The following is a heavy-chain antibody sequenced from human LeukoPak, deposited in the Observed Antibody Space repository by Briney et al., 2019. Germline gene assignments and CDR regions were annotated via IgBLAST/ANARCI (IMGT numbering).Heavy chain of an antibody. CDR1: GGSISSYY. CDR2: IYYSGST. J-gene: IGHJ6*03. Sequence: SETLSLTCTVSGGSISSYYWSWIRQPPGKGLEWIGYIYYSGSTSYNPSLKSRVTISVDTSKKQFSLKLSSVTAADTAFYYCARTTEGGYTYGYFYYYYMDVWGKGTTVTISS. D-gene: IGHD5-18*01. V-gene: IGHV4-59*01. CDR3: ARTTEGGYTYGYFYYYYMDV.